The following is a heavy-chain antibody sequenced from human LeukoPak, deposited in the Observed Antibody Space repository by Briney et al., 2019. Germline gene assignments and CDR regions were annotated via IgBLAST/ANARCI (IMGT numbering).Heavy chain of an antibody. D-gene: IGHD2-8*02. CDR3: ARGPCTGGVCYNAFDI. CDR2: IIPIFGTA. J-gene: IGHJ3*02. V-gene: IGHV1-69*13. Sequence: GASVKVSCKASGGTFSSYAISWVRQAPGRGLEWMGGIIPIFGTANYAQKFQGRVTITADESTSTAYMELSSLRSEDTAVYYCARGPCTGGVCYNAFDIWGQGTMVTVSS. CDR1: GGTFSSYA.